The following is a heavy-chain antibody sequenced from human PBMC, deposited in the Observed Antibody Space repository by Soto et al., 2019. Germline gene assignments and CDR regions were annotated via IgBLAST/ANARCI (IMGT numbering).Heavy chain of an antibody. J-gene: IGHJ4*02. CDR1: GFTFSSYG. Sequence: GGSLRLSCAASGFTFSSYGMHWVRQAPGKGLEWVAVIWDDGSNKYYADSVKGRFTISRDNSKNTLYLQMNSLRAEDTAVYYCARVDSSGYSRVDWGQGPLVTVSS. CDR3: ARVDSSGYSRVD. V-gene: IGHV3-33*01. D-gene: IGHD3-22*01. CDR2: IWDDGSNK.